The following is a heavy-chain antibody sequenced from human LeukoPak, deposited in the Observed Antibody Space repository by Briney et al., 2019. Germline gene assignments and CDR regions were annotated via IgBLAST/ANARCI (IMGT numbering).Heavy chain of an antibody. J-gene: IGHJ5*02. CDR2: LSDSGGST. CDR1: GFTFSSYG. CDR3: AKASRATLTTVINWFDP. D-gene: IGHD4-11*01. Sequence: GGSLRLSCAASGFTFSSYGMHWVRQAPGKGLEWVSGLSDSGGSTYYADSVKGRFTISRDNSKNTLYLQMNSLRVEDTAVYYCAKASRATLTTVINWFDPWGQGTPVTVSS. V-gene: IGHV3-23*01.